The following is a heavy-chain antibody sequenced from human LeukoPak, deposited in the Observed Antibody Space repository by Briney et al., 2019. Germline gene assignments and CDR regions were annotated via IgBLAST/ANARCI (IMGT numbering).Heavy chain of an antibody. D-gene: IGHD2-15*01. J-gene: IGHJ5*02. CDR2: INPNSGGT. Sequence: ASVKVSCKASGYTFTGYYMHWVRQAPGQGLEWMGWINPNSGGTNYAQKFQGRVTMTRDTSISTAYMELSRLRSDDTAVYYCARDLGSEPHNNWFDPWGQGTLVAVSS. CDR3: ARDLGSEPHNNWFDP. V-gene: IGHV1-2*02. CDR1: GYTFTGYY.